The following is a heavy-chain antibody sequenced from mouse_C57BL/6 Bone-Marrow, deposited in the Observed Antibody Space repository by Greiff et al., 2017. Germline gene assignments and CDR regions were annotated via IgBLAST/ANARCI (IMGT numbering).Heavy chain of an antibody. V-gene: IGHV1-26*01. D-gene: IGHD1-1*01. J-gene: IGHJ1*03. Sequence: EVQLQQSGPELVKPGASVKISCKASGYTFTDYYMNWVKQSHGKSLEWIGDINPNNGGTSYNQKFKGKATLTVDKSSSTAYMELRSLTSEDSAVYYCASPIYYYGSSFPGVWGTGTTVTVSS. CDR3: ASPIYYYGSSFPGV. CDR1: GYTFTDYY. CDR2: INPNNGGT.